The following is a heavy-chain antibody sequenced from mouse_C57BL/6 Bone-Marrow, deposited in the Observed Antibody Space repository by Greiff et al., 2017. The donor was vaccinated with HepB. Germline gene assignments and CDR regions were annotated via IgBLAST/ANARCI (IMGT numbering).Heavy chain of an antibody. J-gene: IGHJ4*01. CDR3: ARPHDDLYYAMDY. D-gene: IGHD2-12*01. V-gene: IGHV5-17*01. CDR2: ISSGSSTI. Sequence: EVKLEESGGGLVKPGGSLKLSCAASGFTFSDYGMHWVRQAPEKGLEWVAYISSGSSTIYYADTVKGRFTISRDNAKNTLFLQMTSLRSEDTAMYYCARPHDDLYYAMDYWGQGTSVTVSS. CDR1: GFTFSDYG.